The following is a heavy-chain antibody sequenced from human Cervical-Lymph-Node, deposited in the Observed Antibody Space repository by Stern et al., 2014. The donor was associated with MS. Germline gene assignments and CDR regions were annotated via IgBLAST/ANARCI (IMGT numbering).Heavy chain of an antibody. V-gene: IGHV7-4-1*01. CDR3: ASLGAAGFGGSPTGY. CDR1: GYNFTSSA. Sequence: QVQLVQSGSELKKPGASVKVSCKASGYNFTSSAMNWVRQAPGQGLEWMGWINTYKGTPTYGQDCTGRVVFSVDTSANTAYLQIGRLKAEDSAMYYCASLGAAGFGGSPTGYWGQGTLVTVSA. CDR2: INTYKGTP. D-gene: IGHD2-15*01. J-gene: IGHJ4*02.